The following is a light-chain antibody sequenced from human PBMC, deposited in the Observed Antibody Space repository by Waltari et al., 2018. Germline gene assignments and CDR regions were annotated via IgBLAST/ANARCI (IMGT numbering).Light chain of an antibody. V-gene: IGKV1-5*03. J-gene: IGKJ1*01. CDR3: QQYNSYPWT. CDR2: KAS. CDR1: QRITSW. Sequence: DIQMTPSPSTLSASVGDRVTITCRASQRITSWLAWYQQIPGKPPKLLIYKASTLESGVPSRFSGSGSGTEFTLTNSSLQPDDFATYYCQQYNSYPWTFGHGTKVELK.